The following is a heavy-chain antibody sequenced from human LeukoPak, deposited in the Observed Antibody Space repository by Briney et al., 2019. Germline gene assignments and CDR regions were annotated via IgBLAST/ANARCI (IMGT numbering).Heavy chain of an antibody. V-gene: IGHV3-7*01. CDR2: IRQDGGEK. CDR1: GFILSNFW. D-gene: IGHD3-16*02. Sequence: GGSLRLSCEVSGFILSNFWMSWVRQAPGKGLEWVGNIRQDGGEKSHGDSLGGRFTISRDNAKNTLYLQMDGLRAEDTAIYYCARITGNFGTYRYDYWGQGSLVTVSS. CDR3: ARITGNFGTYRYDY. J-gene: IGHJ4*02.